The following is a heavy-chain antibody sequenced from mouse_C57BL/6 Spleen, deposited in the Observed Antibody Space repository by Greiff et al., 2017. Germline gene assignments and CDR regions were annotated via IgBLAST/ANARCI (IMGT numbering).Heavy chain of an antibody. Sequence: SGPELVKPGASVKIPCKASGYTFTDYNMDWVKQSHGKSLEWIGDINPNNGGTIYNQKFKGKATLTVDKSSSTSYMELRSLTSEDTAVYYCTRRDYYGISYGFAYWGQGTLVTVSA. CDR3: TRRDYYGISYGFAY. D-gene: IGHD1-1*01. V-gene: IGHV1-18*01. CDR1: GYTFTDYN. J-gene: IGHJ3*01. CDR2: INPNNGGT.